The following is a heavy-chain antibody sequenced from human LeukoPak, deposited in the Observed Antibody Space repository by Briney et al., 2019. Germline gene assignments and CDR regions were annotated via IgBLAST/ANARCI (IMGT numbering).Heavy chain of an antibody. J-gene: IGHJ4*02. CDR1: GYTFTGYY. V-gene: IGHV1-2*02. CDR3: ARLPVGYCSSTSCPDY. D-gene: IGHD2-2*01. Sequence: ASVKVSCKASGYTFTGYYMHWVRQAPGQGLEWMGWINPNSGGTNYAQKFQGRVTMTRDTSISTAYMELSRLRSDDTAVYYCARLPVGYCSSTSCPDYWDQGTLVTVSS. CDR2: INPNSGGT.